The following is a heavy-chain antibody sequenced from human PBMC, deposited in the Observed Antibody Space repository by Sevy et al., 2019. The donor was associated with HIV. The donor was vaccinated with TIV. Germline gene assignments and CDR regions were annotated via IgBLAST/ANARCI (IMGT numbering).Heavy chain of an antibody. CDR1: GYTFTGYY. Sequence: ASVKVSCKASGYTFTGYYMHWVRQAPGQGLEWMGWINPNSAVTNYAQMFQGRVTMTRDTSISTAYMDLTNLRSDDTAVYYCASTLAVAGRGAFDYWGQGTLVTVSS. V-gene: IGHV1-2*02. CDR3: ASTLAVAGRGAFDY. J-gene: IGHJ4*02. CDR2: INPNSAVT. D-gene: IGHD6-19*01.